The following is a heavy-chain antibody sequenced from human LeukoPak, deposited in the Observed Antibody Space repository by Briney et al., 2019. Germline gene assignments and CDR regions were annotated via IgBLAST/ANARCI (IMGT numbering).Heavy chain of an antibody. D-gene: IGHD1-14*01. Sequence: SETLSLTCTVSGGSISSYFWSWIRQPAGKGLEWIGRIYTSGSTKYSPSLQSRVTMSLDTSKNQLSLKLGSVTAADTAVYYCARAGTSGGLCDYWGQGTLVTVSS. J-gene: IGHJ4*02. CDR2: IYTSGST. CDR1: GGSISSYF. V-gene: IGHV4-4*07. CDR3: ARAGTSGGLCDY.